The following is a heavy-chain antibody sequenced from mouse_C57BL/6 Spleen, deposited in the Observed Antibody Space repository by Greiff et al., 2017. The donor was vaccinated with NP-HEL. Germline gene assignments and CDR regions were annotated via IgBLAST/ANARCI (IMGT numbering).Heavy chain of an antibody. V-gene: IGHV14-4*01. Sequence: VQLQQSGAELVRPGASVKLSCTASGFNFKDDYMHWVKQRPEQGLEWIGWIDPENGDTEYASKFQGKATLTADTSSNTAYLQLSSLTSEDTAVYYCSWTGTDYAMDYWGQGTSVTVSS. J-gene: IGHJ4*01. CDR1: GFNFKDDY. CDR2: IDPENGDT. CDR3: SWTGTDYAMDY.